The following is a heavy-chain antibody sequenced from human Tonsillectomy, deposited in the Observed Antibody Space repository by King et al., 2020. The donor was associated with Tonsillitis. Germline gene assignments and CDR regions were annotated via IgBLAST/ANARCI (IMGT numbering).Heavy chain of an antibody. D-gene: IGHD6-19*01. Sequence: VQLVESGGGLVQPGGSLRVSCADSGFTFSNYWMTWVRQAPGKGLEWVANIKQDGSEKYYVDSVKGRFTISRDNAKNSLYLQMNSLRAEDTAVYYCARVPALFHTTGWDGGGMYVWGRGTTVTVSS. J-gene: IGHJ6*02. CDR3: ARVPALFHTTGWDGGGMYV. CDR2: IKQDGSEK. V-gene: IGHV3-7*03. CDR1: GFTFSNYW.